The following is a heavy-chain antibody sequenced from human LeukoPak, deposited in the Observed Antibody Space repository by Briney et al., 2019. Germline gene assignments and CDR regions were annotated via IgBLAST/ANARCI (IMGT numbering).Heavy chain of an antibody. CDR1: GYSINNGYY. J-gene: IGHJ6*03. V-gene: IGHV4-38-2*02. Sequence: SETLSLTCTVSGYSINNGYYWGWIRQPPGKWLEWIGSIYHSGSTYYKPSLKSRVTMSVDTSKNQFSLKLSSVTAADTAVYYCARAMYDSSGYYYVGGLPIYYYYMDVWGKGTTVTISS. CDR3: ARAMYDSSGYYYVGGLPIYYYYMDV. D-gene: IGHD3-22*01. CDR2: IYHSGST.